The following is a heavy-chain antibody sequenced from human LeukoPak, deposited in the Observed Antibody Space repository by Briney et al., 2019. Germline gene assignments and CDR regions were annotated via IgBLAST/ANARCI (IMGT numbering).Heavy chain of an antibody. Sequence: GGSLRLSCGASGFTFSSYGMHWVRQAPGKGLEWVAVISYDGSNKYYADSVKGRFTISRDNSKNTLYLQMNSLRAEDTAVYYCAKGSSGWYFSAFDIWGQGTMVTVSS. J-gene: IGHJ3*02. CDR3: AKGSSGWYFSAFDI. V-gene: IGHV3-30*18. CDR1: GFTFSSYG. D-gene: IGHD6-19*01. CDR2: ISYDGSNK.